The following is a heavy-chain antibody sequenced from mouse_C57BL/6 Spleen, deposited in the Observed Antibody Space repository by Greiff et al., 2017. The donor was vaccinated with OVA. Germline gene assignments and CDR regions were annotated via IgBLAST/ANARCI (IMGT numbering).Heavy chain of an antibody. D-gene: IGHD2-4*01. CDR3: TRDRGYDYDGAWFAY. CDR2: ISSGGDYI. Sequence: EVHLVESGEGLVKPGGSLKLSCAASGFTFSSYAMSWVRQTPEKRLEWVAYISSGGDYIYYADTVKGRFTISRDNARNTLYLQMSSLKSEDTAMYYCTRDRGYDYDGAWFAYWGQGTLVTVSA. V-gene: IGHV5-9-1*02. CDR1: GFTFSSYA. J-gene: IGHJ3*01.